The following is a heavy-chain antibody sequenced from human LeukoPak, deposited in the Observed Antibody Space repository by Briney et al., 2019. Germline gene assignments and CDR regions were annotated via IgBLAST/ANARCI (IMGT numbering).Heavy chain of an antibody. V-gene: IGHV3-23*01. CDR1: GFTFSRYA. CDR2: ISGGGDNT. D-gene: IGHD1-1*01. Sequence: PGGSLRLSCAASGFTFSRYAMSWVRQAPGKGLEWVSAISGGGDNTYYADSVRGRFTISRDNSKNTLFLQVNSLRAEDTAIYYCAKPVDGASVQRYFQHWGQGTLVTVSS. CDR3: AKPVDGASVQRYFQH. J-gene: IGHJ1*01.